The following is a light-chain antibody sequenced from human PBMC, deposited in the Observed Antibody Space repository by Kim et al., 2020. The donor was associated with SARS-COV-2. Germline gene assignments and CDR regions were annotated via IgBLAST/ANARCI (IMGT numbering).Light chain of an antibody. CDR2: AAS. CDR1: QSISSY. J-gene: IGKJ4*01. V-gene: IGKV1-39*01. CDR3: QQSYKSPLT. Sequence: ASVGDRVTITCRASQSISSYLNWYQQKPGKAPNLLIYAASSLQSGVPSRFSGSGSGTDFTLTINSLQPEDFATYYCQQSYKSPLTFGGGTKVDIK.